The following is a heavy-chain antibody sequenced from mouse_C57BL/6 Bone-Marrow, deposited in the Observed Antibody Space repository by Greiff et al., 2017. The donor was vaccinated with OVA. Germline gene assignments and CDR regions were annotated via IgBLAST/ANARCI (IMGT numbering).Heavy chain of an antibody. J-gene: IGHJ2*01. V-gene: IGHV5-16*01. CDR2: INYDGSST. CDR1: GFTFSDYY. D-gene: IGHD2-4*01. Sequence: EVNVVESEGGLVQPGSSMKLSCTASGFTFSDYYMAWVRQVPEKGLEWVANINYDGSSTYYLDSLKSRFIISRDNAKNILYLQMSSLKSEDTATYYCAREGNYDYDGYYFDYWGQGTTLTVSS. CDR3: AREGNYDYDGYYFDY.